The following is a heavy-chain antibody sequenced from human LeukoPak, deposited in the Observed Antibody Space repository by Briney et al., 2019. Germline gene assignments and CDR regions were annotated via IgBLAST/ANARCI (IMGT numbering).Heavy chain of an antibody. D-gene: IGHD4-17*01. CDR2: ISWNSGGI. CDR3: AGDNIENGDLDYLDY. J-gene: IGHJ4*02. V-gene: IGHV3-9*01. CDR1: GFTFDDYA. Sequence: GRSLRLSCAASGFTFDDYAMHWVRQAPGKGLEWVSGISWNSGGIDYADSVKGRFTISRDNAKNSLYLHMSSLRAEDTAVYYCAGDNIENGDLDYLDYWGQGTLVTVSS.